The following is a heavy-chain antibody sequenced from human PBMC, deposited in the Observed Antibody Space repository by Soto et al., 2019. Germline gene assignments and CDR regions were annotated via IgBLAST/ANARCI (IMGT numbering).Heavy chain of an antibody. J-gene: IGHJ1*01. CDR1: GFTFSDYA. CDR3: ARGEGGGDVWGGGYLDL. Sequence: EVQLVESGGGLAQPGGSLRLSCAASGFTFSDYAMHWVRQAPGKGLEYVSGVTSDGRDTHYGDSVKGRFSISRDDSKSTLYLQMGSLKNEDMAVFFWARGEGGGDVWGGGYLDLWGRGILVTVSS. D-gene: IGHD2-21*02. V-gene: IGHV3-64*07. CDR2: VTSDGRDT.